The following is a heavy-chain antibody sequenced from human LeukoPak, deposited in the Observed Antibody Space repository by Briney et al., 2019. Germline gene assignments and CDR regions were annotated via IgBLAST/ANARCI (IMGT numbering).Heavy chain of an antibody. Sequence: ASVKVSCKASGGTFSSYAISWVRQAPGQGLEWMGRIIPIFGTANYAQKFQGRVTITTDESTSTAYMELSSLRFEDTAVYYCARERYCSSTSCYAFDYWGQGTLVTVSS. CDR1: GGTFSSYA. D-gene: IGHD2-2*01. CDR2: IIPIFGTA. J-gene: IGHJ4*02. V-gene: IGHV1-69*05. CDR3: ARERYCSSTSCYAFDY.